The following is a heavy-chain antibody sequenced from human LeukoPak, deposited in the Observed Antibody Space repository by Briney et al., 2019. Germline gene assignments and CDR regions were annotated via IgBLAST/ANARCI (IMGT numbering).Heavy chain of an antibody. V-gene: IGHV3-7*01. J-gene: IGHJ4*02. Sequence: GGSLRLSCAASGFTFSSYWMTWVRQAPGKGLDWVANIKQDGSEKYYVDSVKGRFTISRDNAKNSLYLQMNSLRAEDTAVYYCTRDTGCSGGTCYSFYDYWGQGTLVTVSS. CDR3: TRDTGCSGGTCYSFYDY. D-gene: IGHD2-15*01. CDR2: IKQDGSEK. CDR1: GFTFSSYW.